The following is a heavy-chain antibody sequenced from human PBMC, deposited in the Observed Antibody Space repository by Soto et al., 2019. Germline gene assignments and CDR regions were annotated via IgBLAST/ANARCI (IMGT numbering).Heavy chain of an antibody. Sequence: QVQLQQWGAGLLKPSETLSLTCAVYGGSFSGYYWSWVRQPPGKGLEWIGEINHSGSTNYNPSLKSRVTISVDTSKNQFSLKLSSVTAADTAVYYCARSGGQAMVTKQFDYWGQGTLVTVSS. J-gene: IGHJ4*02. CDR2: INHSGST. CDR3: ARSGGQAMVTKQFDY. V-gene: IGHV4-34*01. D-gene: IGHD5-18*01. CDR1: GGSFSGYY.